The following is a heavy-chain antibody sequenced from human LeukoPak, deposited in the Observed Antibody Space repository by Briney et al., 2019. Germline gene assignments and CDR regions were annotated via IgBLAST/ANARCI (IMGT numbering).Heavy chain of an antibody. CDR2: ISGSGGST. CDR3: AKDLRGSGSYYNPPPADY. V-gene: IGHV3-23*01. CDR1: GFTFSSYA. J-gene: IGHJ4*02. D-gene: IGHD3-10*01. Sequence: GGSLRLSCAASGFTFSSYAMSCARQAPGKGLEWVSAISGSGGSTYYADSVKGRFTISRDNSKNTLYLQMNSLRAEDTAVYYCAKDLRGSGSYYNPPPADYWGQGTLVSVSS.